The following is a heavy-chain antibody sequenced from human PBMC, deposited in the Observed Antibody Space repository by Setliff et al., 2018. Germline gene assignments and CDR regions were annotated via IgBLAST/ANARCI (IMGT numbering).Heavy chain of an antibody. CDR3: TRDFLGATASFDI. Sequence: ASVKVSCKASGYTFTSYYIHWVRQAPGQGLEWMGVINPKNGGATYPQNLQGRVTMTRDTSMSTVYMELSSLRFEDTAVYYCTRDFLGATASFDIWGQGTMVTVSS. CDR1: GYTFTSYY. J-gene: IGHJ3*02. V-gene: IGHV1-46*01. D-gene: IGHD3-3*01. CDR2: INPKNGGA.